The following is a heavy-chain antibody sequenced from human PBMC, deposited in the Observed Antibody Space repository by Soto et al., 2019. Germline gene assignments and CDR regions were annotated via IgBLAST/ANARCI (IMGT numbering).Heavy chain of an antibody. Sequence: QVQLMQSGAEVKKPGASVKVSCKASGDTFTDYYIHWVRQAPGQGLEWMGRVNPSGGHTTYAQHFLGRVTMTRDTSTSTLYMELTSLTSDATAIYYCARGGHVVVVTAALDYWGQGTLVTVSS. CDR3: ARGGHVVVVTAALDY. V-gene: IGHV1-46*01. CDR1: GDTFTDYY. CDR2: VNPSGGHT. J-gene: IGHJ4*02. D-gene: IGHD2-21*02.